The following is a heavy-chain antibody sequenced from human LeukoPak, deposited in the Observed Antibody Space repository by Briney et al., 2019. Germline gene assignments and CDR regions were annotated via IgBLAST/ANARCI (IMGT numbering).Heavy chain of an antibody. J-gene: IGHJ4*02. CDR2: VFYSGST. D-gene: IGHD3-22*01. Sequence: SETLSLTCTVSDDSIKNYFWTWIRQSPGKGPEWIGYVFYSGSTSYNPSLRSRLTMSVDTSKSQFSLNLKSVTAADTAVYYCARGTRRYYDGSGYYYGEFDYWGQGILVTVSS. CDR3: ARGTRRYYDGSGYYYGEFDY. CDR1: DDSIKNYF. V-gene: IGHV4-59*01.